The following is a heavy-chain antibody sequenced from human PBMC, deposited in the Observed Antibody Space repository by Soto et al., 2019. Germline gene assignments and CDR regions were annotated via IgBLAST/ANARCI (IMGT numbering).Heavy chain of an antibody. V-gene: IGHV3-66*01. J-gene: IGHJ4*02. Sequence: PGGSLRLSCAASGFTVSSNYMSWVRQAPGKGLEWVSVIYSGGSTYYADSVKGRFTISRDNSKNTLYLQMNSLRAEDTAVYYCARDHHYGSGITGFDYWGQGTLVTVSS. D-gene: IGHD3-10*01. CDR3: ARDHHYGSGITGFDY. CDR2: IYSGGST. CDR1: GFTVSSNY.